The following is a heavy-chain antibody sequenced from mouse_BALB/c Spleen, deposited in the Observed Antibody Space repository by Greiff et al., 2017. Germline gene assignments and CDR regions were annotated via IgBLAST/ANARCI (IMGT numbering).Heavy chain of an antibody. CDR3: ARGGYDW. J-gene: IGHJ3*02. D-gene: IGHD2-4*01. CDR1: GFTFSSYA. Sequence: LESGGGLVKPGGSLKLSCAASGFTFSSYAMSWVRQTPEKRLEWVASISSGGSTYYPDSVKGRFTISRDNARNILYLQMSSLRSEDTAMYYCARGGYDWWGQGTLVTVSA. V-gene: IGHV5-6-5*01. CDR2: ISSGGST.